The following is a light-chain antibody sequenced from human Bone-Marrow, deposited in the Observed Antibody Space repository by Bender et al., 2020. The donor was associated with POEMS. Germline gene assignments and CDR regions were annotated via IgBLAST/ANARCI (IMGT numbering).Light chain of an antibody. Sequence: QSALTQPAAVSGSPGQSVTISCAGSTSDIGNYKLVSWYQQPSGKAPKLLIFEDTKRPSGVPDRFSASMSGNTASLTVSGLQADDEADYYCSSYTSTNTLVFGTGTKVTVL. CDR2: EDT. CDR1: TSDIGNYKL. J-gene: IGLJ1*01. V-gene: IGLV2-14*02. CDR3: SSYTSTNTLV.